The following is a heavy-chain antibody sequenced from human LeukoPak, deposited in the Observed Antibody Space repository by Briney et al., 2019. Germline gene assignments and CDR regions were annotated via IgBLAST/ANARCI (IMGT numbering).Heavy chain of an antibody. V-gene: IGHV3-7*01. J-gene: IGHJ6*03. CDR2: IKQDGSEK. Sequence: GGSLRLSCAASGFTFSSYWMSWVRQAPGKGLEWVANIKQDGSEKYYVDSVKGRFTISRDNAKNSLYLQMNSLRAEDTAVYYCARGGLGAYYYYYYMDVWGKGTAVTVSS. CDR3: ARGGLGAYYYYYYMDV. D-gene: IGHD1-26*01. CDR1: GFTFSSYW.